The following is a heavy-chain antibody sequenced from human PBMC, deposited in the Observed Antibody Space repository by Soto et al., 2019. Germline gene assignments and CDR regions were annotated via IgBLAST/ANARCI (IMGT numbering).Heavy chain of an antibody. CDR1: GYTFTSYD. CDR3: ARVDVLMVYAIPTESWFDP. D-gene: IGHD2-8*01. V-gene: IGHV1-8*01. CDR2: MNPNSGNT. Sequence: GASVKVSCKASGYTFTSYDINWVRQATGQGLEWMGWMNPNSGNTGYAQKFQGRVTMTRNTSISTAYMELSSLRSEDTAVYYCARVDVLMVYAIPTESWFDPWGQGTLVTVSS. J-gene: IGHJ5*02.